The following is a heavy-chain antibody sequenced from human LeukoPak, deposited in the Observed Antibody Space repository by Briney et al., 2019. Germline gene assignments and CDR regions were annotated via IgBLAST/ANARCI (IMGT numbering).Heavy chain of an antibody. D-gene: IGHD3-10*01. CDR3: ATDGGGYYGSGSYVY. J-gene: IGHJ4*02. Sequence: ASVKVSCKVSGYTLTELSMHWVRQAPGKGLEWMGGFDPEDGETIYAQKFQGRVTMTEDTSTDTAYMELSSLRSEDTAVYYCATDGGGYYGSGSYVYWGQGTLVTVSS. CDR2: FDPEDGET. CDR1: GYTLTELS. V-gene: IGHV1-24*01.